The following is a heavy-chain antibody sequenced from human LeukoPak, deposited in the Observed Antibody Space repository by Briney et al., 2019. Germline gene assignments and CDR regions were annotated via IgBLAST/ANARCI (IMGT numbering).Heavy chain of an antibody. CDR2: INPSSGDT. D-gene: IGHD2-21*01. CDR3: ARDPGYSYAFDI. CDR1: GYTFTAHY. J-gene: IGHJ3*02. V-gene: IGHV1-2*06. Sequence: WASVKVSCKASGYTFTAHYMHWVRQAPGQGLEWMGRINPSSGDTEYGRRFQGRVTLTRDTSSSTANMELRRLRSDDTAVYYCARDPGYSYAFDIWGQGTVVIVSS.